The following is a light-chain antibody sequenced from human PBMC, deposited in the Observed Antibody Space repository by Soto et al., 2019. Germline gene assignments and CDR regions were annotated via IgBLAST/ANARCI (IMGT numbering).Light chain of an antibody. CDR2: DNN. V-gene: IGLV1-51*01. CDR3: GRWDSSLSAGV. J-gene: IGLJ2*01. CDR1: SSNIGNNY. Sequence: QSVLTQPPSVSAAPGPRVTISCSGSSSNIGNNYVSWYQQLPGTAPKLLIYDNNKRPSGIPDRFSGSKSGTSATLGITGLQTGDEADYYCGRWDSSLSAGVFGGGTKLTVL.